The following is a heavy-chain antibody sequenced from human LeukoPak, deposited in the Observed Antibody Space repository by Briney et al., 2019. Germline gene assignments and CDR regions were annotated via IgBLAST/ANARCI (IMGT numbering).Heavy chain of an antibody. Sequence: SETLSLTCPVSGGSITSTTRYWGWIRQPPGKGLEWIGTIYYSGTTYYNPSLKSRVTISVDTSKNQFSLKLSSVTAADTAVYYCARLVGAATDPFDYWGQGTLVTVSS. D-gene: IGHD2-15*01. CDR1: GGSITSTTRY. CDR2: IYYSGTT. CDR3: ARLVGAATDPFDY. J-gene: IGHJ4*02. V-gene: IGHV4-39*01.